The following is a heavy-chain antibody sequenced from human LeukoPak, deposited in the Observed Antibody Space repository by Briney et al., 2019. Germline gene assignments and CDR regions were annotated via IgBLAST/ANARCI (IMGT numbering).Heavy chain of an antibody. D-gene: IGHD2-2*01. CDR3: ARGVVPAAMRYWYFDL. V-gene: IGHV3-23*01. Sequence: TGGSLRLSCEASGFTFDNYAMNWVRQAPGKGLEWVSAISGSGGSTYYADSVRGRFTISRDNSKNTLYLQMNSLRPEDTAVYYCARGVVPAAMRYWYFDLWGRGTLVTVSS. CDR2: ISGSGGST. J-gene: IGHJ2*01. CDR1: GFTFDNYA.